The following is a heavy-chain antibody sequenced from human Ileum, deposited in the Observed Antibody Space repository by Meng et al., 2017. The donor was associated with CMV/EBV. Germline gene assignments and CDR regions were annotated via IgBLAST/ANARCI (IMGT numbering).Heavy chain of an antibody. J-gene: IGHJ4*02. V-gene: IGHV1-3*01. CDR2: INAVNGNT. Sequence: QVKLVQSGAAVKKPGGSGKVSCKASGYTFTSYAMHWVRQAPGKRLEWMGWINAVNGNTKYSQKFQGRVTITRDTSASTAYMELSSLRSEDTAVYYCARIGYGAHFDYWGQGTLVTVSS. D-gene: IGHD4-17*01. CDR1: GYTFTSYA. CDR3: ARIGYGAHFDY.